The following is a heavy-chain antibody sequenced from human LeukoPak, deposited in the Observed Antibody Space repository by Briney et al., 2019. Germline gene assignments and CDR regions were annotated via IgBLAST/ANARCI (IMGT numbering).Heavy chain of an antibody. V-gene: IGHV4-34*01. CDR1: GGSFSGYY. CDR3: ARDPYSSSAP. D-gene: IGHD6-13*01. Sequence: PSETLSLTCAVYGGSFSGYYWSWIRQPPGKGLEWIGEINHSGSTNYNPSLKSRVTMSLDTSKNQFSLKLSSVTAADTAVYYCARDPYSSSAPWGQGTLVTVSS. CDR2: INHSGST. J-gene: IGHJ5*02.